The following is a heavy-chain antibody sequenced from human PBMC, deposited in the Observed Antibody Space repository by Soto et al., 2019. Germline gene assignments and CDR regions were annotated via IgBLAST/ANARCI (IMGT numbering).Heavy chain of an antibody. Sequence: GGSLRLSCAASGFTFRSFWMQWVRQAPGKGLVWVSWINSDGSSTSYADSVKGRFTISRDNAKNTLYLQMNSLRPEDTAVYYCASGGSSLNFDSWGQGTLVTVSS. CDR1: GFTFRSFW. CDR3: ASGGSSLNFDS. D-gene: IGHD6-6*01. J-gene: IGHJ4*02. CDR2: INSDGSST. V-gene: IGHV3-74*01.